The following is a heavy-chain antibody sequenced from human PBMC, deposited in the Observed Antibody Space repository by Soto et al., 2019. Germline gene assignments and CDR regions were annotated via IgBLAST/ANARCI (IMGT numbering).Heavy chain of an antibody. CDR1: GFIFSSYG. CDR3: ATLLWEGIIVGGPSCGPGDF. D-gene: IGHD2-2*01. Sequence: QEQLVQSGGGVVQPGRSLRLSCAASGFIFSSYGLHWVRQAPGKGLGWVAVISYDGSNEYYADSLQGRFTICRENPKQTLYLQMNSLRTEDTAVYFCATLLWEGIIVGGPSCGPGDFWGQGTLVTVSS. V-gene: IGHV3-30*03. CDR2: ISYDGSNE. J-gene: IGHJ4*02.